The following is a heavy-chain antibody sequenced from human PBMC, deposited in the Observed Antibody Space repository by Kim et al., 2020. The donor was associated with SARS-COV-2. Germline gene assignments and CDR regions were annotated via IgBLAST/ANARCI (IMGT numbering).Heavy chain of an antibody. CDR1: GFTFSSYW. Sequence: GGSLRLSCAASGFTFSSYWMTWVRQGLGKGLEWVANIKQDGSEKYYMDSVKGRFTISRDNAKNSLYLQMNSLRAEDTAVYYCMGGPAGDDWGQRTLVTVS. J-gene: IGHJ4*02. CDR2: IKQDGSEK. V-gene: IGHV3-7*01. CDR3: MGGPAGDD.